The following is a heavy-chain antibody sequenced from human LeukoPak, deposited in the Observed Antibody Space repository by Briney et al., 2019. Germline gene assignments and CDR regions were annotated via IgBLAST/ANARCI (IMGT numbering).Heavy chain of an antibody. CDR2: IKEDGSEK. CDR1: GFTYIRYW. Sequence: GGSLRLSCAASGFTYIRYWLSWFRQLPGKGLEWVGNIKEDGSEKYYLDSVKGRFTISRDNAKNSLYLQMNSLRAEDTAVYYCVLDYVWWTSNPDYWGQGTLVTVSS. D-gene: IGHD3-16*01. CDR3: VLDYVWWTSNPDY. J-gene: IGHJ4*02. V-gene: IGHV3-7*01.